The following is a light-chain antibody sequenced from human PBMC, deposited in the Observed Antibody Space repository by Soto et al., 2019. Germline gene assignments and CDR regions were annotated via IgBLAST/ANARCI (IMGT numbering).Light chain of an antibody. J-gene: IGLJ1*01. CDR1: WSNIGPNS. CDR3: GAWDSSLKTYF. V-gene: IGLV1-51*01. Sequence: QSVLTQPPSVSAAAGQKITISCSGGWSNIGPNSVSWYRQLPRTAPKLLIYDNNKRPSGIPYRFSGSKSGTSATLDITGLQTGDEADYYCGAWDSSLKTYFFATGTKVTVL. CDR2: DNN.